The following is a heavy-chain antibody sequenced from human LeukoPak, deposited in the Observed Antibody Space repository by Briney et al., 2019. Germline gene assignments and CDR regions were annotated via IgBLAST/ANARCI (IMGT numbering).Heavy chain of an antibody. V-gene: IGHV3-23*01. Sequence: AGGSLRLSCAASGFTFSSYAMSWVRQAPGKGLEWVSAISGSGGSTYYADSVKGRFTISRDNSKNTLYLQMNSLIAEDTAVYYCAKARGLDTAMAWGQGTLVTVSS. J-gene: IGHJ5*02. CDR2: ISGSGGST. D-gene: IGHD5-18*01. CDR1: GFTFSSYA. CDR3: AKARGLDTAMA.